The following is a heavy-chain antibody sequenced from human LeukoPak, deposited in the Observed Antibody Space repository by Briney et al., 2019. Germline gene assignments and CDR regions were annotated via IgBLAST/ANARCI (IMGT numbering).Heavy chain of an antibody. Sequence: GSSVKVSCKASGGTFSSYAISWVRQAPGQGLGWMGGIIPIFGTANYAQKFQGRVTITTDESTSTTYMELSSLRSEDTAVYYCARGRDDYNFDYWGQGTLVTVSS. D-gene: IGHD5-24*01. CDR1: GGTFSSYA. J-gene: IGHJ4*02. CDR3: ARGRDDYNFDY. V-gene: IGHV1-69*05. CDR2: IIPIFGTA.